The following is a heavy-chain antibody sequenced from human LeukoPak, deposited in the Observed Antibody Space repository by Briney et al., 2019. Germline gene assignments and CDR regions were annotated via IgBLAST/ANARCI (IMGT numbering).Heavy chain of an antibody. CDR2: INPNSGGT. J-gene: IGHJ4*02. Sequence: ASVKVSCKASGYTFTGYYIHWVRQAPGQGLEWMGWINPNSGGTNYAQKFQGRVTMTRDTSISTAYMELSRLRSDDTAVYYCARANNWGPAYFDYWGQGTLVTVSS. CDR3: ARANNWGPAYFDY. V-gene: IGHV1-2*02. CDR1: GYTFTGYY. D-gene: IGHD7-27*01.